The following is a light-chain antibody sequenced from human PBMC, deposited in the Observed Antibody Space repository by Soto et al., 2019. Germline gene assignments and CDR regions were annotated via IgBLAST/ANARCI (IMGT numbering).Light chain of an antibody. CDR3: QQYNNWRT. CDR2: GAS. V-gene: IGKV3-15*01. J-gene: IGKJ1*01. Sequence: EIALTQSPATLSVSPGERAPLSCRASQSVSSNLAWYQQKPGQAPRLLIYGASTRATGIPARFSGSGSGTEFTLTISSLQSEDFAVYYCQQYNNWRTFGQGTKVDIK. CDR1: QSVSSN.